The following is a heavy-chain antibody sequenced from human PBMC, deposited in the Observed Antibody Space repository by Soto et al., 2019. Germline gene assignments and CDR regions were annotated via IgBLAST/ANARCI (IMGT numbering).Heavy chain of an antibody. D-gene: IGHD3-3*01. CDR1: GFTFSSYS. V-gene: IGHV3-48*01. CDR3: ARDLDFWSGRYAFDI. Sequence: GGSLRLSCAASGFTFSSYSMNWVRQAPGKGLEWVSYISSSSSTIYYADSVKGRFTISRDNAKNSLYLQMNSLRAKDTAVYYCARDLDFWSGRYAFDIWGQGTMVTVSS. CDR2: ISSSSSTI. J-gene: IGHJ3*02.